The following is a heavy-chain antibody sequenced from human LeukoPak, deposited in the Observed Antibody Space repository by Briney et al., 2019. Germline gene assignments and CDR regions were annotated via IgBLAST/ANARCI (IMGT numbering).Heavy chain of an antibody. J-gene: IGHJ5*02. CDR3: AREGSVAGTYNWFDP. Sequence: SETLSLTCTVSGGSIGSGGYYWSWIRQHPGKGLEWIGYIYYSGSTNYNPSLKSRVTISVDTSKNQFSLKLSSVTAADTAVYYCAREGSVAGTYNWFDPWGQGTLVTVSS. CDR1: GGSIGSGGYY. CDR2: IYYSGST. D-gene: IGHD6-19*01. V-gene: IGHV4-61*08.